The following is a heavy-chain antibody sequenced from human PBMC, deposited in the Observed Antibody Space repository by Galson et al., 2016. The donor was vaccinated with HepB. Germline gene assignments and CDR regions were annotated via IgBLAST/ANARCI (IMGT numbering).Heavy chain of an antibody. CDR1: GFTFADHY. CDR2: SRDKAGKYRT. D-gene: IGHD3-22*01. J-gene: IGHJ4*02. Sequence: SLRLSCAASGFTFADHYVDWVRQAPGKGLEWLGRSRDKAGKYRTQYAASVKGRFIISGDESRNTLDLQMNSLKTEDTAVYYCARLHYDGSIFHPFDGWGQGTLVTVSS. CDR3: ARLHYDGSIFHPFDG. V-gene: IGHV3-72*01.